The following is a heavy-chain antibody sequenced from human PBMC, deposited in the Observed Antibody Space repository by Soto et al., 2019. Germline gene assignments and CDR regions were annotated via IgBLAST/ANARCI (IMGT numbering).Heavy chain of an antibody. J-gene: IGHJ4*02. V-gene: IGHV3-9*01. CDR3: AKTPNRHYDSSGYYFDY. CDR1: GFTFDDYA. CDR2: ISWNSGSI. D-gene: IGHD3-22*01. Sequence: GGSLRLSCAASGFTFDDYAMHWVRQAPGKGLEWVSGISWNSGSIGYADSVKGRFTISRDNAKNSLYLQMNILRAEDTALYYCAKTPNRHYDSSGYYFDYWGQGTLVTVSS.